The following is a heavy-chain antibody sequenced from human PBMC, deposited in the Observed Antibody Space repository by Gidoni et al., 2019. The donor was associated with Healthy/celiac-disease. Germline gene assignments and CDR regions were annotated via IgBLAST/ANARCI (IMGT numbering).Heavy chain of an antibody. J-gene: IGHJ4*02. V-gene: IGHV3-21*01. CDR3: ASPYSSSSGGRFDY. D-gene: IGHD6-6*01. Sequence: EVQLVESGGGLVKPGGSLRLSCAASGFPFRSYSMNWVRQAPGKGLEWVASISSSSSYIYYADSVKGRFTISRDNAKNSLYLQMNSLRAEDTAVYYCASPYSSSSGGRFDYWGQGTLVTVSS. CDR2: ISSSSSYI. CDR1: GFPFRSYS.